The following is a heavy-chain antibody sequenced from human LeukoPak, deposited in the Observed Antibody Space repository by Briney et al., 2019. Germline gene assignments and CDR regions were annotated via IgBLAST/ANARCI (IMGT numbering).Heavy chain of an antibody. CDR3: ARGLGFGDGYFDY. V-gene: IGHV3-33*01. CDR2: IWYDGSNK. J-gene: IGHJ4*02. Sequence: GRSLRLSCAASGFTFSSYGMHWVRQAPGKGLEWVAVIWYDGSNKYYADSVKGRFTISRDNSKNTLYLQMNSLRAEDTALYYCARGLGFGDGYFDYWGQGTLVTVSS. CDR1: GFTFSSYG. D-gene: IGHD3-16*01.